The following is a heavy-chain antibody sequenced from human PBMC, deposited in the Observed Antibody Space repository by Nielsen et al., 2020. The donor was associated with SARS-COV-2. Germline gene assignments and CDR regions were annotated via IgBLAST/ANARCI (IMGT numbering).Heavy chain of an antibody. CDR3: AKENFESTDYGEDAFDI. CDR1: GFSFNTHA. D-gene: IGHD4/OR15-4a*01. J-gene: IGHJ3*02. Sequence: GGPLRLSCAASGFSFNTHAMDWVRQAPGKGLEWVSGISGRGHKSFYADSVKGRFTISRDNSKNTVYLQMHSLRAEDTALYYCAKENFESTDYGEDAFDIWGQGTMVTVSS. CDR2: ISGRGHKS. V-gene: IGHV3-23*01.